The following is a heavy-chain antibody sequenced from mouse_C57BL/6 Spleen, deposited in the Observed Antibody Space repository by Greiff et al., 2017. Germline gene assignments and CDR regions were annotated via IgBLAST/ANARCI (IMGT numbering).Heavy chain of an antibody. CDR1: GFTFSSYA. CDR2: ISDGGSYT. CDR3: ARDFYYYGSSYAMDY. J-gene: IGHJ4*01. Sequence: DVKLVESGGGLVKPGGSLKLSCAASGFTFSSYAMSWVRQTPEKRLEWVATISDGGSYTYYPDNVKGRFTISRDNAKNNLYLQMSHLKSEETAMYYCARDFYYYGSSYAMDYWGQGTSVTVSS. V-gene: IGHV5-4*01. D-gene: IGHD1-1*01.